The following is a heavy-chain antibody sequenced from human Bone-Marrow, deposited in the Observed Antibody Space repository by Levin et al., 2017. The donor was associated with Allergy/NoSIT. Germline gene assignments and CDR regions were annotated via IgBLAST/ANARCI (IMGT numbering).Heavy chain of an antibody. CDR2: INPSTGVT. J-gene: IGHJ4*02. Sequence: GASVKVSCKTSGYTFIVYYMHWVRQAPGQGLEWMGRINPSTGVTDYVQKFQGRGTMTRDTSISTAYMELSSLRSDDTAVYYCARIGSNHNFDSWCQGILVSVSS. V-gene: IGHV1-2*06. CDR1: GYTFIVYY. D-gene: IGHD1-14*01. CDR3: ARIGSNHNFDS.